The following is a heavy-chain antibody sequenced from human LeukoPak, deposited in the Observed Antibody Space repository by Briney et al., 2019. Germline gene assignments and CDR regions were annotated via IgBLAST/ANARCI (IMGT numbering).Heavy chain of an antibody. Sequence: SVKVSCKASGGTFSSYAISWVRQAPGQGLEWMGGIIPIFGTANYAQKFQGRVTITADESTSTAYMELSSLRSEDTAVYYCARGLYDSRSEDYYYYGMDVWGQGTTVTVSS. CDR2: IIPIFGTA. CDR3: ARGLYDSRSEDYYYYGMDV. J-gene: IGHJ6*02. V-gene: IGHV1-69*01. CDR1: GGTFSSYA. D-gene: IGHD3-22*01.